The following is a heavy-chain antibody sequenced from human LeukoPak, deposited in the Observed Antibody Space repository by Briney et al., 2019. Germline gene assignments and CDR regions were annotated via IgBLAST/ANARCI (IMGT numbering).Heavy chain of an antibody. Sequence: SETLSRTCTVSGGSISSSSYYWGWIRQPPGKGLEWIGSIYYSGSTYYNPSLKSRVTISVDTSKNQFSLKLSSVTAADTAVYYCVGSSSCDYWGQGTLVTVSS. V-gene: IGHV4-39*01. D-gene: IGHD6-13*01. CDR2: IYYSGST. CDR3: VGSSSCDY. CDR1: GGSISSSSYY. J-gene: IGHJ4*02.